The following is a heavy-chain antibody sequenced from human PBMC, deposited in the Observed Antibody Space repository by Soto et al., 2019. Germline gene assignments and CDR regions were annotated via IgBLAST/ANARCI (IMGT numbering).Heavy chain of an antibody. V-gene: IGHV4-31*03. D-gene: IGHD3-9*01. J-gene: IGHJ6*03. Sequence: SETLSLTCTVSGGSISSGGYYWSWIRQHPGKGLEWIGYIYYSGSTYYNPSLKSRVTISVDTSKNQFSLKLSSVTAADTAVYYCARGSPYFDWLLDTNYYYYMDVWGKGTTVTVSS. CDR3: ARGSPYFDWLLDTNYYYYMDV. CDR1: GGSISSGGYY. CDR2: IYYSGST.